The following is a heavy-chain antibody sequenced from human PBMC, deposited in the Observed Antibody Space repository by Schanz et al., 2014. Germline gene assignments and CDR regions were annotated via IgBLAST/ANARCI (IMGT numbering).Heavy chain of an antibody. CDR2: IIPILGIA. D-gene: IGHD4-17*01. Sequence: QVQLVQSGAEVKKPGSSMKVSCKASGGTFTSYTINWVRQAPGQGLEWMGRIIPILGIANYAQKFQGRVTITANRSTSTSYMEMSSLRSEYTAVYYCARGYGDSPTDFWGQGTLVTVSS. CDR3: ARGYGDSPTDF. J-gene: IGHJ4*02. CDR1: GGTFTSYT. V-gene: IGHV1-69*02.